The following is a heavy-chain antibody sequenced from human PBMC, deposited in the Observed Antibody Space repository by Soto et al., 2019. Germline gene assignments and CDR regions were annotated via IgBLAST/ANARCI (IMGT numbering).Heavy chain of an antibody. CDR3: AKSRLEQYFFDS. J-gene: IGHJ4*02. V-gene: IGHV4-31*03. CDR1: GGSLTSDGYY. CDR2: IYHSGST. Sequence: QVQLQESGPGLVKPSQTLSLTCTVSGGSLTSDGYYWSWIRQHPGKGLEWIGYIYHSGSTYYNPSLKSRVTISVDTSKNQFSLKLSSVTAADTAVYYCAKSRLEQYFFDSWGQGTLVTVSS.